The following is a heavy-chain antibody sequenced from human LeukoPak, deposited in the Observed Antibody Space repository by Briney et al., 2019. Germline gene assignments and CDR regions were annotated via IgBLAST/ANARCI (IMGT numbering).Heavy chain of an antibody. CDR1: GFTFSNFG. D-gene: IGHD6-13*01. CDR2: ISPSGSTI. Sequence: GGSLRLSCAASGFTFSNFGMHWVRQAPGKGLDWVSYISPSGSTIYFTDSVKGRFTISRDNAKNSLYLQMTSLRAEDTAVYYCARSPIAAAGTAFDSWGQGTLVTVSS. J-gene: IGHJ4*02. V-gene: IGHV3-48*01. CDR3: ARSPIAAAGTAFDS.